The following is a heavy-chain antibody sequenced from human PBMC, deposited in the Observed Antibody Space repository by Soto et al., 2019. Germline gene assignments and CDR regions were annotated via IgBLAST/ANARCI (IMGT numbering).Heavy chain of an antibody. CDR1: GFTFDDYA. CDR3: AKDRGLVLSFDFDY. D-gene: IGHD6-19*01. J-gene: IGHJ4*02. CDR2: ISWNSGSI. Sequence: EVQLVESGGGLVQPGRSLRLSCAASGFTFDDYAMHWVRQAPGKGLEWVSGISWNSGSIGYADSVKGRFTISRDNAKKSLYLQMNSLRAEDTALYYCAKDRGLVLSFDFDYWGQGTLVTVSS. V-gene: IGHV3-9*01.